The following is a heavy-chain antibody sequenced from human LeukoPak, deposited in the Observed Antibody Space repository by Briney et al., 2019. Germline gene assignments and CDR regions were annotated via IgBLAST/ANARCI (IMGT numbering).Heavy chain of an antibody. V-gene: IGHV3-30*04. CDR1: GFTFSSYA. J-gene: IGHJ4*02. CDR2: ISYDGSNK. CDR3: ARVGGTYDILTGYYKY. Sequence: GGSLRLSCAASGFTFSSYAMHWVRQAPGKGLEWVAVISYDGSNKYYADSVKGRFTISRDNSKNTLYLQMNSLRAEDTAVYYCARVGGTYDILTGYYKYWGQGTLVTVSS. D-gene: IGHD3-9*01.